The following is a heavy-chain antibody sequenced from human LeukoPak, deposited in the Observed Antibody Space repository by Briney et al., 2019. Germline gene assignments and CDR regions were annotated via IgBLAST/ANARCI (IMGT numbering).Heavy chain of an antibody. J-gene: IGHJ4*02. CDR1: GASISSYY. Sequence: SETLSLTCTGSGASISSYYWTWLRQPPGKGLESIGYISYSGSTNYNSSLKSRVTISLDTSKNQFSLRLSSVTAADTAVYYCARAHCTNGICYSIDSWGQGTLVTVSS. D-gene: IGHD2-8*01. CDR2: ISYSGST. CDR3: ARAHCTNGICYSIDS. V-gene: IGHV4-59*01.